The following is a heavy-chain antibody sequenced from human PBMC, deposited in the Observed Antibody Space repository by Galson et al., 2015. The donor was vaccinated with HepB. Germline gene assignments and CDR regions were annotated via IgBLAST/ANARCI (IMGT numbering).Heavy chain of an antibody. CDR1: GGSFSGYY. Sequence: SETLSLTCAVYGGSFSGYYWSWIRQPPGKGLEWIGEINHSGSTNYNPSLKSRVTISVDTSKNQFSLKLSSVTAADTAVYYCARRGTGYSSGYDAFDIWGQGTMVTVSS. CDR3: ARRGTGYSSGYDAFDI. CDR2: INHSGST. J-gene: IGHJ3*02. D-gene: IGHD6-19*01. V-gene: IGHV4-34*01.